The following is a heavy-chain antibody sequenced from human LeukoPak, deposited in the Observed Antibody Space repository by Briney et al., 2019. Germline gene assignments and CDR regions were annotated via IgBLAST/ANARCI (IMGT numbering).Heavy chain of an antibody. Sequence: GRSLRLSCAASGFTFSSYAMHWVRQAPGKGLEWVAVISYDGSNKYYADSVKGRFTISRDNSKNTLYLQMNSLRAEDTAVYYCAREMTYYYGPTDYWGQGTLVTVSS. V-gene: IGHV3-30-3*01. J-gene: IGHJ4*02. CDR2: ISYDGSNK. CDR1: GFTFSSYA. CDR3: AREMTYYYGPTDY. D-gene: IGHD3-10*01.